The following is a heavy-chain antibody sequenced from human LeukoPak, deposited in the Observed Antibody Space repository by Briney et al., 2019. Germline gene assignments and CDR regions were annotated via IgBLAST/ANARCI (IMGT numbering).Heavy chain of an antibody. J-gene: IGHJ3*02. Sequence: PGVFLRLSRAASGFTFNTFSINWVRRAPGKGLEWVSSISSSGSYIYYADSVKGRFTFSRDNAKNSLYLQMNSLRAEDTAVYYCAKEDYVTPGDAFDIWGQGTMVTVSS. CDR1: GFTFNTFS. V-gene: IGHV3-21*04. CDR2: ISSSGSYI. CDR3: AKEDYVTPGDAFDI. D-gene: IGHD4-17*01.